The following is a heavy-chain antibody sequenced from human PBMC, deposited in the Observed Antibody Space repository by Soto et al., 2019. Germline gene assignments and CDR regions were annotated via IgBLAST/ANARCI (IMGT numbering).Heavy chain of an antibody. D-gene: IGHD3-22*01. V-gene: IGHV1-18*01. CDR3: ARGHYYDSSGYYLARY. CDR2: ISAYNGNT. CDR1: GYTFTSYA. J-gene: IGHJ4*02. Sequence: ASVKVSCKASGYTFTSYAMHWVRQAPGQRLEWMGWISAYNGNTNYAQKLQGRVTMTTDTSTSTAYMELRSLRSDDTAVYYCARGHYYDSSGYYLARYWGQGTLVTVSS.